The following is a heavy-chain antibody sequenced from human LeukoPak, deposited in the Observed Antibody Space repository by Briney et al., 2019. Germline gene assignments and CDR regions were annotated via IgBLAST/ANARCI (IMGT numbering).Heavy chain of an antibody. V-gene: IGHV3-23*01. J-gene: IGHJ4*02. CDR3: ARGFFDWLPHFDY. CDR2: ISGSGGST. D-gene: IGHD3-9*01. CDR1: GFTFSSYA. Sequence: SGGSLRLSCAASGFTFSSYAMSWVRQAPGKGLEWVSAISGSGGSTYYADSVKGRFTISRDNSKNTLYLQMNSLRAEDTALYYCARGFFDWLPHFDYWGQGTLVTVSS.